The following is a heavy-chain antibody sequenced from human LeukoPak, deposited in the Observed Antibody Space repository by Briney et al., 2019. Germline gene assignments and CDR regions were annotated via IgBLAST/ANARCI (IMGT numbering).Heavy chain of an antibody. CDR1: GGSISAYS. D-gene: IGHD3-10*01. CDR2: ISNSGNT. J-gene: IGHJ4*02. V-gene: IGHV4-59*08. CDR3: ARHLRGSGSFSH. Sequence: SETLSLTCTVSGGSISAYSWSWIRQPPGKGLQWIGYISNSGNTNYNPSLTSRVTISVDTSKNQFSLNLNSVTAADTAMYYCARHLRGSGSFSHWGQGTLVTVPS.